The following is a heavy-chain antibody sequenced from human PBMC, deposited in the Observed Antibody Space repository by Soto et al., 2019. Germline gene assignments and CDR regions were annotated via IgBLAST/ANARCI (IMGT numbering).Heavy chain of an antibody. V-gene: IGHV3-23*01. J-gene: IGHJ4*02. Sequence: PGGSLRLSCAASGFTFSTYAMTWVRQAPGKGLAWLSSISGSGSTYYADSVKGRFTISRDNSKNTLYLQMNSLRAEDTAVYYCAKVISTSGSSLWGRGSLVTGSS. D-gene: IGHD3-10*01. CDR3: AKVISTSGSSL. CDR2: ISGSGST. CDR1: GFTFSTYA.